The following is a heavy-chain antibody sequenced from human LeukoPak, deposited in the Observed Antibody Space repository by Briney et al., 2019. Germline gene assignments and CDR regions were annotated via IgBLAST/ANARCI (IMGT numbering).Heavy chain of an antibody. Sequence: ASVKVSCKASGYTFTGYYMHWVRQATGQGLEWMGWINPNSGGTNYAQKFQGWVTMTRDTSISTAYMALSRLRSDDTAVYYCARESGGYCSGGSCDDAFDIWGQGTMVTVSS. J-gene: IGHJ3*02. V-gene: IGHV1-2*04. D-gene: IGHD2-15*01. CDR2: INPNSGGT. CDR3: ARESGGYCSGGSCDDAFDI. CDR1: GYTFTGYY.